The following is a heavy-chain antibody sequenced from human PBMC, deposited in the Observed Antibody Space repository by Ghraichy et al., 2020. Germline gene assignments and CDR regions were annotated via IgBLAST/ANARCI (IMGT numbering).Heavy chain of an antibody. Sequence: GGSLRLSCAASGFTFSSYGMHWVRQAPGKGLEWVVVIWYDGSNKYYADSVKGRFTISRDNSKNTLYLQMNSLRAEDTAVYYCARVVYYDYVWGSYRYGAFDIWGQGTMVTVSS. D-gene: IGHD3-16*02. J-gene: IGHJ3*02. CDR2: IWYDGSNK. CDR1: GFTFSSYG. V-gene: IGHV3-33*01. CDR3: ARVVYYDYVWGSYRYGAFDI.